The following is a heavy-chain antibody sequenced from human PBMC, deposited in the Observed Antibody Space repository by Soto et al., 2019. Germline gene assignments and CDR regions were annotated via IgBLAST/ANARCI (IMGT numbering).Heavy chain of an antibody. Sequence: QVQLQESGPGLVKPSQTLSLTCTVSGGSISSGGYYWSWIRQHPGKGLEWIGYIYYSGSTHYNPSLKGRVIISVDTSKNQFSLKLSAVTAADTAVYYCARRPLGYYDILTGYSKDWYFDLWGRGTLVTVSS. CDR1: GGSISSGGYY. CDR2: IYYSGST. D-gene: IGHD3-9*01. J-gene: IGHJ2*01. CDR3: ARRPLGYYDILTGYSKDWYFDL. V-gene: IGHV4-31*03.